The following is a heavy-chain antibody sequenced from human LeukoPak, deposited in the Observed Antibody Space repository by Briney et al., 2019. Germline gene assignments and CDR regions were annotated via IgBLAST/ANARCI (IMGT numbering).Heavy chain of an antibody. CDR2: ISYDGSNK. J-gene: IGHJ4*02. V-gene: IGHV3-30*18. CDR1: GFTFSSYE. Sequence: GGSLRLSCAASGFTFSSYEMNWVRQAPGKGLEWVAVISYDGSNKYYADSVKGRFTISRDNSKNTLYLQMNSLRAEDTAVYYCAKDGGSGYYSFDYWGQGTLVTVSS. D-gene: IGHD3-22*01. CDR3: AKDGGSGYYSFDY.